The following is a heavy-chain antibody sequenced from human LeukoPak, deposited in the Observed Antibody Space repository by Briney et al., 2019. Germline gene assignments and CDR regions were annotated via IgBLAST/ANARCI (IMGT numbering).Heavy chain of an antibody. V-gene: IGHV3-74*01. D-gene: IGHD2-8*01. CDR3: ARVRANGVCYLDY. CDR2: IISDGSST. J-gene: IGHJ4*02. Sequence: PGGSLRLSCAASGFTFSSYWMHWVRQAPGKGLVWVSRIISDGSSTNYADSVKGRFTISRDNAKNTLYLQMNSLRAEDTAVYYCARVRANGVCYLDYWGQGTLVTVSS. CDR1: GFTFSSYW.